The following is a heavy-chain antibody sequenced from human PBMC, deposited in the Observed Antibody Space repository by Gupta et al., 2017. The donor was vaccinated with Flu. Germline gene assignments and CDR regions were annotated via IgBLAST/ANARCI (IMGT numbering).Heavy chain of an antibody. J-gene: IGHJ4*01. V-gene: IGHV2-5*02. CDR1: GFSVSTSGVG. D-gene: IGHD2-2*01. CDR3: ARQRSVVYFDS. Sequence: QITLKESGPTLVKPTQTLTLTCTLSGFSVSTSGVGVGWIRQPPGKAREWLALIYWDDDKRYSPSLRSRLTITKDTSKNQVVLTMTNMYPVDTATYYCARQRSVVYFDSWGPGTLVTVSS. CDR2: IYWDDDK.